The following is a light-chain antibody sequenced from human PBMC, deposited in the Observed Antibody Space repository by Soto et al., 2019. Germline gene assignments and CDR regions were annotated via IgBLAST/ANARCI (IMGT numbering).Light chain of an antibody. Sequence: QAVVTQPPSVSAAPGQKVTISCSGSSSNIGNNYVSWYQQLPGTAPRLLIYDNNKRPSGIPDRFSGSKSGTSATLDISGLQTGDEADYYCGTLDNRLSVGAFGGGTKLTVL. CDR3: GTLDNRLSVGA. CDR2: DNN. CDR1: SSNIGNNY. J-gene: IGLJ2*01. V-gene: IGLV1-51*01.